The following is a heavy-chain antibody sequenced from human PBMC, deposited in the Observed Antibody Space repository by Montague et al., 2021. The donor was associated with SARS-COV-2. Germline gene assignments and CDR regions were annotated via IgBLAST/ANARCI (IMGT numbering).Heavy chain of an antibody. CDR2: TYYRSWWRS. Sequence: CAISXDSVSSTSASWNWIRQSPSRGLEWLGRTYYRSWWRSQYPGSLESRITISGDTSKNQFSLQLNSVTPEDTAVYYCASAFYGDHWAFDVWGQGTMVTVSS. V-gene: IGHV6-1*01. D-gene: IGHD3-3*02. CDR3: ASAFYGDHWAFDV. J-gene: IGHJ3*01. CDR1: XDSVSSTSAS.